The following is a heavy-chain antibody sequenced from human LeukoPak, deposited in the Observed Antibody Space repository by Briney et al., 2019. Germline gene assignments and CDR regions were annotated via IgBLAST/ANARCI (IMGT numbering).Heavy chain of an antibody. D-gene: IGHD1-1*01. Sequence: GGSLRLSCAASGFTFSSYAMSWVRQAPGKGLEWVSAISGGSTYYADSVKGRFTISRDNSKNTLYLQMNSLRAEDTAVYYCAKVVSGGKLERLVEYYFDYWGQGTLVTVSS. CDR1: GFTFSSYA. CDR3: AKVVSGGKLERLVEYYFDY. V-gene: IGHV3-23*01. J-gene: IGHJ4*02. CDR2: ISGGST.